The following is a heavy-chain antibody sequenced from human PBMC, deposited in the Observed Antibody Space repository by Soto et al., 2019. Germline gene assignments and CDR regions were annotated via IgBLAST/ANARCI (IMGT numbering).Heavy chain of an antibody. J-gene: IGHJ3*02. CDR1: GGSFSGYY. V-gene: IGHV4-34*01. Sequence: SGTLSLTCAVYGGSFSGYYWSWIRQHPGKGLEWIGEINHSGSTNYNPSLKIRVTISVDTSKNQFSLKLSSVTAADTAVYYCARGRSTYDYAWGSYRYKDLDAFDIWGQGTMVS. D-gene: IGHD3-16*02. CDR3: ARGRSTYDYAWGSYRYKDLDAFDI. CDR2: INHSGST.